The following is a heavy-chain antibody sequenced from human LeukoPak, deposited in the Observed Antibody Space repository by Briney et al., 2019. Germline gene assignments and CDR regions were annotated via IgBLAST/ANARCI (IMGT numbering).Heavy chain of an antibody. CDR3: AREGLEGWFDP. J-gene: IGHJ5*02. Sequence: ASVKVSCKASGYTFTSYYMHWVRQAPGQGLEWMGIINPSGGSTSYAQKFQGRVTMTRDTSTSTVYMELSGLRSEDTAVYYCAREGLEGWFDPWGQGTLVTVSS. CDR1: GYTFTSYY. CDR2: INPSGGST. V-gene: IGHV1-46*01.